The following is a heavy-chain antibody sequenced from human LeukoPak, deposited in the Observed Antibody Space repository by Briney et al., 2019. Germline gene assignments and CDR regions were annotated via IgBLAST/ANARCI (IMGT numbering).Heavy chain of an antibody. CDR1: GGSISSSSYY. J-gene: IGHJ4*02. Sequence: SETLSLTCTVSGGSISSSSYYWGWIRQPPGKGLEWIGSIYYSGSTYYNPSLKSRVTISVDTSKNQFSLKLSSVTAADTAVYYCARHSGIDTGNVDYWGQGTLVTVSS. D-gene: IGHD1-26*01. CDR2: IYYSGST. V-gene: IGHV4-39*01. CDR3: ARHSGIDTGNVDY.